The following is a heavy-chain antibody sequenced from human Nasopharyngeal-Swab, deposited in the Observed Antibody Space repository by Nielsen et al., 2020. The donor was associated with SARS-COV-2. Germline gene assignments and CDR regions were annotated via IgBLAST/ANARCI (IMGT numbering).Heavy chain of an antibody. V-gene: IGHV3-23*01. CDR3: AKDRKQWLVTRSAFDI. Sequence: WIRQPPGKGLEWVSAISGSGGSTYYADSVKGRFTISRDNSKNTLYLQMNSLRAEDTAVYYCAKDRKQWLVTRSAFDIWGQGTMVTVSS. J-gene: IGHJ3*02. CDR2: ISGSGGST. D-gene: IGHD6-19*01.